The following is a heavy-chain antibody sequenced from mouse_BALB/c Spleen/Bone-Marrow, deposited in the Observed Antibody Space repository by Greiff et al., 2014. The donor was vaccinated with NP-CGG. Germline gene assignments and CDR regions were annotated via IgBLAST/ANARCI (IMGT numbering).Heavy chain of an antibody. Sequence: VKLMESGPGLVAPSQSLSITCTVSGFSLSRYSVHWVRQPPGKGLEWLGMIWGGGSTDYNSALKSRLSISKDNSKSQVFLKMNSLQTDDTAMYYRARVVATDWYFDVWGAGTTVTVSS. J-gene: IGHJ1*01. V-gene: IGHV2-6-4*01. CDR3: ARVVATDWYFDV. CDR1: GFSLSRYS. D-gene: IGHD1-1*01. CDR2: IWGGGST.